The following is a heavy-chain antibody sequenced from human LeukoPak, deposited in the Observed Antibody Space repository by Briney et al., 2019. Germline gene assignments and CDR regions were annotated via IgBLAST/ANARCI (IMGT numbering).Heavy chain of an antibody. V-gene: IGHV4-39*07. CDR1: GGSISSTDYY. CDR2: INHSGST. CDR3: ARGERLPIMTPIFRRYYYYMDV. J-gene: IGHJ6*03. Sequence: SETLSLTCSVAGGSISSTDYYWSWIRQPPGKGLEWFGEINHSGSTNYNPSLKSRVTISVDTSKNQFSLKLSSVTAADTAVYYCARGERLPIMTPIFRRYYYYMDVWDKGTTVTVSS. D-gene: IGHD1-1*01.